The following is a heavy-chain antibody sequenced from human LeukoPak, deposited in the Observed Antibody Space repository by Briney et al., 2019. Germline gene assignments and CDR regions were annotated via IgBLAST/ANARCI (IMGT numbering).Heavy chain of an antibody. J-gene: IGHJ6*02. Sequence: GASVKVSCKASGYTFTSYAMHWVRQAPGQRLERMGWINAGNGNTKYSQKFQGRVTITRDTSASTAYMELSSLRSEDTAVYYCARGEQLLSRGSYYYYSMDVWGQGTTVTVSS. CDR2: INAGNGNT. D-gene: IGHD3-16*01. CDR3: ARGEQLLSRGSYYYYSMDV. CDR1: GYTFTSYA. V-gene: IGHV1-3*01.